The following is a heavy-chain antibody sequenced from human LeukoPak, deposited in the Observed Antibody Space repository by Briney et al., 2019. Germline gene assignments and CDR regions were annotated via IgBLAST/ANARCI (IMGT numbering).Heavy chain of an antibody. Sequence: ASVKVSCKASGGTFSSSAISWVRQAPGQGLEWMGRIIPILGIANYAQKFQGRVTITADKSTSTAYMELSSLRSEDTAVYYCARGAMIVVVTTLQGVAFDIWGQGTMVTVSS. CDR2: IIPILGIA. D-gene: IGHD3-22*01. V-gene: IGHV1-69*04. CDR1: GGTFSSSA. J-gene: IGHJ3*02. CDR3: ARGAMIVVVTTLQGVAFDI.